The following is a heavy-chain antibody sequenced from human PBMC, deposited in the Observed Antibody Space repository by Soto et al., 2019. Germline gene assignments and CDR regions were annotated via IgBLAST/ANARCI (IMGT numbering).Heavy chain of an antibody. CDR1: GFTFSSYS. V-gene: IGHV3-21*01. Sequence: PGGSLRLSCEASGFTFSSYSMNWVRQAPGKGLEWVSSISSSSSYIYYADSVKGRFTISRDNAKNSLYLQMNSLRAEDTAVYYCRYSSGWYFDYWGQGTLVTVSS. CDR3: RYSSGWYFDY. CDR2: ISSSSSYI. J-gene: IGHJ4*02. D-gene: IGHD6-19*01.